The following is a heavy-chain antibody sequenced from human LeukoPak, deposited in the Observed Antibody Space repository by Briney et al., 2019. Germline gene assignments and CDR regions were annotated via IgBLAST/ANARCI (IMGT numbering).Heavy chain of an antibody. V-gene: IGHV2-5*01. CDR1: GFSLSTSGMY. CDR3: AHRNSDYRAFDI. CDR2: IYWNDDK. Sequence: SGPTLVKPTQTLTLTCTFSGFSLSTSGMYVGWIRQPPGKALEWLALIYWNDDKRYSPSLKSRLTITKDTSKDQVVLTMTNMDPVDTATYYCAHRNSDYRAFDIWGQGTMVTVSS. D-gene: IGHD4-11*01. J-gene: IGHJ3*02.